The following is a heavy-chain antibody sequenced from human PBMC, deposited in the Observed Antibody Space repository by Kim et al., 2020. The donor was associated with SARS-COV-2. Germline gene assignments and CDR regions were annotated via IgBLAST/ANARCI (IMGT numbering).Heavy chain of an antibody. CDR3: VREGGGSDY. J-gene: IGHJ4*02. CDR1: GFTFSIYG. CDR2: IRQEVSEK. Sequence: GGSLRLSCAASGFTFSIYGMSWVRQAPGKGLEWVADIRQEVSEKYYVDSVKGRFTISRDNAKNSLYLQMNSLRAEDTAVYYCVREGGGSDYWGQGNLVT. D-gene: IGHD3-16*01. V-gene: IGHV3-7*03.